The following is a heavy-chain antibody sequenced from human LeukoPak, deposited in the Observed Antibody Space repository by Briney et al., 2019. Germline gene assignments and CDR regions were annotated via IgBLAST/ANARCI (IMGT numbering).Heavy chain of an antibody. CDR1: GFTFSTYW. D-gene: IGHD3-22*01. Sequence: GGSLRLSCAASGFTFSTYWMHWVRQAPGQGLVWVSRIKSDGGTNYADSVKGRFTISRDNAKKTVSLQMNSLRPEDTGVYHCARAPSEIGGYYPEYFRHWGQGTLVTVSS. J-gene: IGHJ1*01. CDR2: IKSDGGT. CDR3: ARAPSEIGGYYPEYFRH. V-gene: IGHV3-74*01.